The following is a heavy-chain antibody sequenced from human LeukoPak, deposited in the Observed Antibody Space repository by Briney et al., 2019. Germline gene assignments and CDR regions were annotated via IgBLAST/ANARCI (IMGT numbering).Heavy chain of an antibody. Sequence: GGSLRLSCAASGFTFSSYAMSWVRQAPGKGLEWVSAVSGTGGSTYYADSVKGRFTISRDNSKKTLYLQMNSLRAEDTAVYYCARYNSGVDYWGQGTLVTVSS. CDR3: ARYNSGVDY. CDR1: GFTFSSYA. CDR2: VSGTGGST. J-gene: IGHJ4*02. V-gene: IGHV3-23*01. D-gene: IGHD6-19*01.